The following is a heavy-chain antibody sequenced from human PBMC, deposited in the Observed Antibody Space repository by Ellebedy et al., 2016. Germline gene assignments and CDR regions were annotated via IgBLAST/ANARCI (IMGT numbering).Heavy chain of an antibody. V-gene: IGHV3-30*18. CDR2: ISSDGSNQ. Sequence: GESLKISXTVSGVTFRSFAMHWVRQAPGKGLVWVAVISSDGSNQNYADSVKGRFTISRDNSKDTLYLQMNGVRADDTAVYYCVKASRGTHRRGLFDKWGQGTLVAVSS. CDR3: VKASRGTHRRGLFDK. J-gene: IGHJ4*02. CDR1: GVTFRSFA. D-gene: IGHD3-16*01.